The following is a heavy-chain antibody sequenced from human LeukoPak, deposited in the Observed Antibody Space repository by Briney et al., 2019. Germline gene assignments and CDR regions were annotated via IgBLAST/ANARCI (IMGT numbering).Heavy chain of an antibody. D-gene: IGHD5/OR15-5a*01. CDR2: VIGSGGDS. CDR1: GFPFSAFA. V-gene: IGHV3-23*01. J-gene: IGHJ3*02. Sequence: AGSLRLTSVAYGFPFSAFAMSWVRQAPGQGLEWVSTVIGSGGDSSQLDPARGPITISIATTKKTVYLQMRTLSAEDTAVYYCAKGGASATDAPHADVVASTLDGFDIWGEGTMVTVSS. CDR3: AKGGASATDAPHADVVASTLDGFDI.